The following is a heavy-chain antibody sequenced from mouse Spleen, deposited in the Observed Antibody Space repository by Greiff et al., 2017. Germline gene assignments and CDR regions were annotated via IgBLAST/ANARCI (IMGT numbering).Heavy chain of an antibody. CDR3: TPIYYGYDEGLGFAY. D-gene: IGHD2-2*01. Sequence: EVQLQQSGAELVRPGASVKLSCTASGFNIKDDYMHWVKQRPEQGLEWIGWIDPENGDTEYASKFQGKATITADTSSNTAYLQLSSLTSEDTAVYYCTPIYYGYDEGLGFAYWGQGTLVTVSA. CDR1: GFNIKDDY. V-gene: IGHV14-4*01. CDR2: IDPENGDT. J-gene: IGHJ3*01.